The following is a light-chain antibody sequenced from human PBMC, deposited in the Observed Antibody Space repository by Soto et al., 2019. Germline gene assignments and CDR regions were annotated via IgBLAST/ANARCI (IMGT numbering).Light chain of an antibody. Sequence: QSALTQPASVSGSPGQSITISCTGTSSDVGGYYYVSWYQHHPGKAPKLMIYQVSNRPSGVSNRFSGSKSGNTASLTISGLQAEDVADYYCSSYTCSNTFDVFGTGTKVTVL. J-gene: IGLJ1*01. V-gene: IGLV2-14*01. CDR3: SSYTCSNTFDV. CDR1: SSDVGGYYY. CDR2: QVS.